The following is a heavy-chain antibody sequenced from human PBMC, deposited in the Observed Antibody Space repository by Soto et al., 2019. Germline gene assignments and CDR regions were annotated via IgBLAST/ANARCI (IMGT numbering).Heavy chain of an antibody. CDR1: GGSISSYY. CDR2: IYYSGST. D-gene: IGHD2-21*02. Sequence: PSETLSLTCTVSGGSISSYYWSWIRQPPGKGLECIGYIYYSGSTNCNPSLKSRVTISVDTSKNQFSLKLNSVTAADTAVYYCARLGANAYCGGDCYLDPWGQGTLVTVS. V-gene: IGHV4-59*01. CDR3: ARLGANAYCGGDCYLDP. J-gene: IGHJ5*02.